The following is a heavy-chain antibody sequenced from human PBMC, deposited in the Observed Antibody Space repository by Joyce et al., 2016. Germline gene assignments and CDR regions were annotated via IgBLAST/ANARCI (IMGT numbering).Heavy chain of an antibody. D-gene: IGHD2-15*01. CDR1: GYTFTGYY. CDR3: ARDDMNHCSGGRCYPL. Sequence: QVQLVQSGAEVKQPGASVRVSCKASGYTFTGYYIHWLRQAPGQGLELMGWINCNTGDTDDVQRFQDRVTMTRDRSTRTVYMQLTRLRSDDAAVYYCARDDMNHCSGGRCYPLWGQGTLVTVSS. V-gene: IGHV1-2*02. J-gene: IGHJ4*02. CDR2: INCNTGDT.